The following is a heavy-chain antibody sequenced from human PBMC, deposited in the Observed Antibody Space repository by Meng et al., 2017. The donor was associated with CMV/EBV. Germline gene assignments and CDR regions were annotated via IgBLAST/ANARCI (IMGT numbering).Heavy chain of an antibody. CDR3: ARHGDTAMVVGIDY. D-gene: IGHD5-18*01. J-gene: IGHJ4*02. CDR1: GGSISSYY. CDR2: IYTSGST. Sequence: QVRLREADPGQVKPSETLSLTCTVSGGSISSYYWSWIRQPAGKGLEWIGRIYTSGSTNYNPSLKSRVTMSVDTSKNQFSLKLSSVTAADTAVYYCARHGDTAMVVGIDYWGQGTLVTVSS. V-gene: IGHV4-4*07.